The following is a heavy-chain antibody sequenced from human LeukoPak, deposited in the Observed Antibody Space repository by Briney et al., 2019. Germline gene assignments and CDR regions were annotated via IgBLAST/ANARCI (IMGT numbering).Heavy chain of an antibody. V-gene: IGHV4-38-2*01. J-gene: IGHJ4*02. CDR2: FFQSDRS. CDR1: GHSPTRGYY. Sequence: PSETLSLTCAISGHSPTRGYYWAWFRQSPGKGLEWIATFFQSDRSFYNVSLESRVTMSLDTSKSQFSLNLTSVTAADTAVYYCARVLSVPYLLDSWGQGTLVTVSS. D-gene: IGHD3-10*02. CDR3: ARVLSVPYLLDS.